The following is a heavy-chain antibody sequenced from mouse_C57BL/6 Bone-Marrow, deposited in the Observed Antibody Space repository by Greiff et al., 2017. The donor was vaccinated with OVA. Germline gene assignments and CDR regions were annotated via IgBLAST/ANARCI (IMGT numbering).Heavy chain of an antibody. D-gene: IGHD1-1*01. V-gene: IGHV1-26*01. CDR3: ERPLDYYGSSYWYFDV. J-gene: IGHJ1*03. Sequence: EVQLQQSGPELVKPGASVKISCKASGYTFTDYYMNWVKQSHGKSLEWIGDINPNNGGTSYNQKFKGKATLTVDKSSSTAYMELRSLTSEDSAVYYWERPLDYYGSSYWYFDVWGTGTTVTVSS. CDR2: INPNNGGT. CDR1: GYTFTDYY.